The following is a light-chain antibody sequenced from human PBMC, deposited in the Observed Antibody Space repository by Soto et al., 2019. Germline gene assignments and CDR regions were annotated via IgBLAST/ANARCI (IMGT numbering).Light chain of an antibody. V-gene: IGKV1-39*01. CDR3: QQLHGYPIT. CDR2: APS. CDR1: QSISSY. J-gene: IGKJ5*01. Sequence: DIQMTQSPSSLSASVGYRVTITCRASQSISSYLNWYQQKPGKAPKLLIYAPSNFQSGVPSRFSGSGSGTHFTLTISSLQPEDFATYYCQQLHGYPITFGQGTRLEIK.